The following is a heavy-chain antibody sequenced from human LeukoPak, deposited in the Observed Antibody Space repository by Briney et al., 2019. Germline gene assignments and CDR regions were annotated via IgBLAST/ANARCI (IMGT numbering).Heavy chain of an antibody. CDR1: GGTFSSYA. CDR2: IIPIFGTA. J-gene: IGHJ4*02. CDR3: ARGLIAYYYGSGSHHYFDY. D-gene: IGHD3-10*01. Sequence: ASVKVSCKASGGTFSSYAISWVRQAPGQGLEWMGGIIPIFGTANYAQKFQGRVTITADESTSTAYMELSSLRSEDTAVYYCARGLIAYYYGSGSHHYFDYWGQGTLVTVPS. V-gene: IGHV1-69*13.